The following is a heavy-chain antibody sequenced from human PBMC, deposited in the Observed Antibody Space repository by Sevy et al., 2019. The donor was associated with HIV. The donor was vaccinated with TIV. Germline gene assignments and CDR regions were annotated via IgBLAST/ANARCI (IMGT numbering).Heavy chain of an antibody. D-gene: IGHD3-22*01. V-gene: IGHV1-24*01. CDR1: GYTLTKLS. CDR2: FDPEDGKR. J-gene: IGHJ4*02. Sequence: ASVKVSCKVSGYTLTKLSMHWVRQVRGKGLEWMGSFDPEDGKRIYAQKFQGRFTMTEDTSTDTGYLDLNSLRSEDSAVYFCATTKDYYESSGAPFDYWGQGTLVTVSS. CDR3: ATTKDYYESSGAPFDY.